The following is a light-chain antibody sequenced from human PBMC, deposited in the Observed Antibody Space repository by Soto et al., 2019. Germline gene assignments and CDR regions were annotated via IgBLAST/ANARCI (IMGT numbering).Light chain of an antibody. CDR2: DVS. Sequence: DIQMTQSPSTLSASVVDRVTIPCRASQPMSSRLAWYQQKPGKAPKLLIYDVSTLESGVPSRFSGSGSGKEFTLTISSLQPDDFATYYCQKYNSYWKMFGKGTKVDIK. CDR3: QKYNSYWKM. V-gene: IGKV1-5*01. CDR1: QPMSSR. J-gene: IGKJ1*01.